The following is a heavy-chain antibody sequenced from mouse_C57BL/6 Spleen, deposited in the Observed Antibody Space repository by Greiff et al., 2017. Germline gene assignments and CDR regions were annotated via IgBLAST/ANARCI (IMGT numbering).Heavy chain of an antibody. J-gene: IGHJ3*01. CDR1: GYTFTSYG. V-gene: IGHV1-81*01. CDR2: IYPRSGNT. Sequence: QVHVKQSGAELARPGASVKLSCKASGYTFTSYGISWVKQRTGQGLEWIGEIYPRSGNTYYNEKFKGKATLTADKSSSTAYMELRSLTSEDSAVYFCASNWDFAWFAYWGQGTLVTVSA. CDR3: ASNWDFAWFAY. D-gene: IGHD4-1*01.